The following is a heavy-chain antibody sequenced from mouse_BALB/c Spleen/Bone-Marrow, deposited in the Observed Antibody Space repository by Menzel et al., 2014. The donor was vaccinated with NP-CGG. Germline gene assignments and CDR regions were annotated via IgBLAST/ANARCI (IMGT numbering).Heavy chain of an antibody. CDR1: GYSITSGYS. J-gene: IGHJ4*01. CDR3: ARWNGYYAMDY. CDR2: IHYSGGT. D-gene: IGHD1-2*01. Sequence: DVQLVESGPALVKPSQSLSLTCTVTGYSITSGYSWHWIRQFPGNTLEWMGYIHYSGGTNYNPSLKSRISITRDTSKNQFFLQLNPVTTEDTATYYCARWNGYYAMDYWGQGTSVTVSS. V-gene: IGHV3-1*02.